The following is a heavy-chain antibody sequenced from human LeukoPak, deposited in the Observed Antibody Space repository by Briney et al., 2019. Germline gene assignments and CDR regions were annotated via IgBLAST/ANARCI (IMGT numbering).Heavy chain of an antibody. D-gene: IGHD3-9*01. V-gene: IGHV6-1*01. J-gene: IGHJ4*02. CDR1: GDSVSSNSAA. CDR2: TYYRSKWYN. CDR3: ARPEAYDILTGYFY. Sequence: SQTLSLTCAISGDSVSSNSAAWNWIRQSPSRGLEWLGRTYYRSKWYNDYAVSVKSRITINPDTSKNQFSLKLTSVTAADTAVYYCARPEAYDILTGYFYWGQGTLVTVSS.